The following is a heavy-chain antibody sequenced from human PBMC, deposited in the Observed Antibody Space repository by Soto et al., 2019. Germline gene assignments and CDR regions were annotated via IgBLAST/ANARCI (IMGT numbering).Heavy chain of an antibody. CDR2: ISSGGEYI. CDR3: ATDGAAGADMGV. V-gene: IGHV3-21*06. D-gene: IGHD6-13*01. Sequence: EVQLVESGGGLVKPGGSLRLSCTASGLIFSNYGMNWVRQAAGKRPEWVSSISSGGEYIDYADSVKGRLTISRDNANNIRYRQLTRQGVEDSEGYYCATDGAAGADMGVWGQGTTVTVSS. J-gene: IGHJ6*02. CDR1: GLIFSNYG.